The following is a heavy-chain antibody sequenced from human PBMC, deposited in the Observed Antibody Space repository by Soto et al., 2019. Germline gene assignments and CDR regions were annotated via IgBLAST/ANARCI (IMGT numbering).Heavy chain of an antibody. CDR1: GFTFSSYA. J-gene: IGHJ5*02. D-gene: IGHD6-6*01. V-gene: IGHV3-30-3*01. CDR3: ARDRGGIAARPAWFDP. CDR2: ISYDGSNK. Sequence: SLRLSCAASGFTFSSYAMHWVRQAPGKGLEWVAVISYDGSNKYYADSVKGRFTISRDNSKNTLYLQMNSLRAEDTAVYYCARDRGGIAARPAWFDPWGQGTLVTVSS.